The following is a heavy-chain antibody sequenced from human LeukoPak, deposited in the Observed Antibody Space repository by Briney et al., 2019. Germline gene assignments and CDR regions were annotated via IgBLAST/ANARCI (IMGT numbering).Heavy chain of an antibody. J-gene: IGHJ4*02. V-gene: IGHV3-48*03. CDR2: ISSSGSTI. Sequence: GGSLRLSCAASGFTFSSYEMNWVRQAPGKGLEWVSYISSSGSTIYYADSVKGRFTISRDNAKNSLYLQMDSLRAEDTAVYYCARDDCTGSSCYSRLVDYWGQGTLVTVSS. CDR3: ARDDCTGSSCYSRLVDY. D-gene: IGHD2-2*01. CDR1: GFTFSSYE.